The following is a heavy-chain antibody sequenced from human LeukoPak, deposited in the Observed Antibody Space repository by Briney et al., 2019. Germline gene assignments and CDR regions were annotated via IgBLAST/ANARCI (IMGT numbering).Heavy chain of an antibody. D-gene: IGHD3-10*01. Sequence: SETLSLTCTVSSGSISSSTYYWGGIRQPPGTGLEWIGSIYYSGSTSYNPSLKSRVTISLDTSNHQFSLKLSSVTAADTAVYYCARQAYYAAGSYHAFDIWGQGTMVTVSS. CDR2: IYYSGST. V-gene: IGHV4-39*01. CDR1: SGSISSSTYY. J-gene: IGHJ3*02. CDR3: ARQAYYAAGSYHAFDI.